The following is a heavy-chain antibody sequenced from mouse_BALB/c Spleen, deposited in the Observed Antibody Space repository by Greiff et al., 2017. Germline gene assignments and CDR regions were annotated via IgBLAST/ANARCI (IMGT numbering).Heavy chain of an antibody. CDR3: GNGYAAWFAD. CDR1: GYTFTSYY. D-gene: IGHD2-2*01. CDR2: IDPENGNT. V-gene: IGHV14-1*02. J-gene: IGHJ3*01. Sequence: EVQLQQSGAELVTPGASVTLSCKASGYTFTSYYMHWVKQRPEQGLEWLGWIDPENGNTIYDPKFQGKASITADTASNTAYLQLSSLTSEDTAVYYGGNGYAAWFADWGQGTLVTVSA.